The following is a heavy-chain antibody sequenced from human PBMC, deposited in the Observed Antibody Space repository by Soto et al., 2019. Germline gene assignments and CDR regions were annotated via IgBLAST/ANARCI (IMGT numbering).Heavy chain of an antibody. V-gene: IGHV1-69*02. Sequence: QVQLVQSGAEVKKSGSSVKVSCKASGGTFSSYTISWVRQAPGQGLEWMGRIIPILGIANYAQKFQGRVTITADKSTSTAYMELSSLISEDTAVYYCARDYSNYEGPWGQGTLVTVSS. CDR3: ARDYSNYEGP. J-gene: IGHJ5*02. CDR2: IIPILGIA. CDR1: GGTFSSYT. D-gene: IGHD4-4*01.